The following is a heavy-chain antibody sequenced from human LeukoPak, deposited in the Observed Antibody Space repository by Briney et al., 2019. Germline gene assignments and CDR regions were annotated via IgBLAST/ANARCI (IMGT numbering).Heavy chain of an antibody. CDR2: ISWDGDNT. Sequence: GGSLRLSCAASGFTFDDYVMHWVRQAPGKGLEWVSLISWDGDNTFYADSVKGRFTISRDNSENSLYLQMNSLRAEDTALYYCAKGSSIRYYYFFDFWGQGTLVAVSS. CDR3: AKGSSIRYYYFFDF. D-gene: IGHD2-2*01. V-gene: IGHV3-43D*03. CDR1: GFTFDDYV. J-gene: IGHJ4*02.